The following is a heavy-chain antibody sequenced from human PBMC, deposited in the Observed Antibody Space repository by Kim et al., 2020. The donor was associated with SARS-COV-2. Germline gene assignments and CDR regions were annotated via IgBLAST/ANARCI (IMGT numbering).Heavy chain of an antibody. D-gene: IGHD6-13*01. V-gene: IGHV5-51*01. CDR1: GYSFTSYW. J-gene: IGHJ6*02. CDR3: ARLSARSSSWYGVYYYYGMDV. Sequence: GESLKISCKGSGYSFTSYWIGWVRQMPGKGLEWMGIIYPGDSDTRYSPSFQGQVTISADKSISTAYLQWSSLKASDTAMYYCARLSARSSSWYGVYYYYGMDVWGQGTTVTVSS. CDR2: IYPGDSDT.